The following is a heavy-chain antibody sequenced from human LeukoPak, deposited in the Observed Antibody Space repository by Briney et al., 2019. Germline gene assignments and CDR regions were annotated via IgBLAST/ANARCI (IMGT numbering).Heavy chain of an antibody. CDR2: ISSSGSTI. Sequence: PGRSLRLSCAASGFTFSDYYMSWIRQAPGKGLEWVSYISSSGSTIYYADSVKGRFTISRDNAKNSLYLQMNSLRAEDTAVYYCARSTTGEPYYYGMDVWGQGTTVTVSS. J-gene: IGHJ6*02. CDR1: GFTFSDYY. CDR3: ARSTTGEPYYYGMDV. D-gene: IGHD1-1*01. V-gene: IGHV3-11*01.